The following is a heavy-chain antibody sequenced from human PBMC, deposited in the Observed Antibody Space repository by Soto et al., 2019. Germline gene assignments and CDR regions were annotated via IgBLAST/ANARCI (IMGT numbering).Heavy chain of an antibody. J-gene: IGHJ4*02. CDR1: GGTFSSYS. CDR2: FVPLVGTA. V-gene: IGHV1-69*01. CDR3: AIGSTYSGEFEF. Sequence: QVQLVQSGAEVKKPGSSVKVSCKASGGTFSSYSITWVRQAPGQGLEWMGGFVPLVGTANYAQKFQGRLTITAGESASTAYMDLSSLRSDDMAIYYCAIGSTYSGEFEFWGQGSLVTVSS. D-gene: IGHD1-26*01.